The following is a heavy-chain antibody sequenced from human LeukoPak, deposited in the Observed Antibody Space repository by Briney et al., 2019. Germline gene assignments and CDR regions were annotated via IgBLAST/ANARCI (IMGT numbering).Heavy chain of an antibody. CDR3: ASLHQVRGVAVFDC. Sequence: SETLSLTCAIYGGSFSDYYWSWIRQPPGEGPEWIGEINHSGSTSYNPSLKSRVTISVDTSKNQFSLRLSSMTAADTAVYYCASLHQVRGVAVFDCWGQGTLVTVSS. D-gene: IGHD3-10*01. CDR2: INHSGST. J-gene: IGHJ4*02. CDR1: GGSFSDYY. V-gene: IGHV4-34*01.